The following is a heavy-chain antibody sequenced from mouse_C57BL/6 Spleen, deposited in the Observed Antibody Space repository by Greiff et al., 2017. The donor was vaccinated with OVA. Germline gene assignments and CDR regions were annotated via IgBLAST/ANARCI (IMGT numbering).Heavy chain of an antibody. J-gene: IGHJ2*01. CDR2: IYPGDGDT. V-gene: IGHV1-82*01. D-gene: IGHD1-1*01. CDR1: GYAFSSSW. CDR3: ARYGDEGLDY. Sequence: QVQLQQSGPELVKPGASVKISCKASGYAFSSSWMNWVKQRPGKGLEWIGRIYPGDGDTNYNGKFKGKATLTADKSSSTAYMQLSSLTSEDSAVYFCARYGDEGLDYWGQGTTLTVSS.